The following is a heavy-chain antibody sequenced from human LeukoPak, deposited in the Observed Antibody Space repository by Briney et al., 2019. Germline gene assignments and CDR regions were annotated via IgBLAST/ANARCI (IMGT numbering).Heavy chain of an antibody. D-gene: IGHD3-10*01. V-gene: IGHV3-49*04. J-gene: IGHJ5*02. CDR3: TRAITMVRGVRWFDP. CDR1: GFTFGDYA. CDR2: IRSKAYGGTT. Sequence: PGRSLRLSCTASGFTFGDYAMSWVRQAPGKGLEWVGFIRSKAYGGTTEYAASVKGRFTISRDDSKSIAYLQMNSLKTEDTAVYYCTRAITMVRGVRWFDPWGQGTLVTVPS.